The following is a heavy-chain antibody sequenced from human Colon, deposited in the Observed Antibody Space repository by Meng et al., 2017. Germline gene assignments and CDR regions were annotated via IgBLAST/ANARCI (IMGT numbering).Heavy chain of an antibody. V-gene: IGHV5-51*01. CDR1: GYSFTSAW. D-gene: IGHD2-15*01. J-gene: IGHJ4*02. CDR3: ARLGYCGGGSCFSMGSFDY. Sequence: GESLKISCKGSGYSFTSAWIAWVRQMPGKGLEWMGIIYPGDSDTRYSPSFQGQVTISADNSITTAYLQWSSLEASDTAMYYCARLGYCGGGSCFSMGSFDYWGQGTLVTVSS. CDR2: IYPGDSDT.